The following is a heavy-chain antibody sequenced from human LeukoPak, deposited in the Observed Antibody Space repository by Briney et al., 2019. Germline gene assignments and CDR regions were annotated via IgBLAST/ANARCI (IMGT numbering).Heavy chain of an antibody. CDR3: ASANYDFWSGYSVY. Sequence: SETLSLTXTVSGGSISSGSYYWSWIRQPAGKGLEWIGRIYTSGSTNYNPSLKSRVTISVDTSKNQFSLKLSSVTAADTAVYYCASANYDFWSGYSVYWGQGTLVTVSS. J-gene: IGHJ4*02. V-gene: IGHV4-61*02. CDR1: GGSISSGSYY. D-gene: IGHD3-3*01. CDR2: IYTSGST.